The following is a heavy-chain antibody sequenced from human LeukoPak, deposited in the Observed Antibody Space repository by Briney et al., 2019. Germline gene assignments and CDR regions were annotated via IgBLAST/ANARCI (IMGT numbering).Heavy chain of an antibody. CDR2: IYPNSGVT. Sequence: ASVKVSCKPSGYTFTGYYMHWVRQAPGQGLEWMGWIYPNSGVTNSPQKFQGRVTMTRDTSISTAYMELSSLRSDDTAVYYCARLWGKFDAFDIWGQGTMVTVSS. V-gene: IGHV1-2*02. J-gene: IGHJ3*02. D-gene: IGHD7-27*01. CDR3: ARLWGKFDAFDI. CDR1: GYTFTGYY.